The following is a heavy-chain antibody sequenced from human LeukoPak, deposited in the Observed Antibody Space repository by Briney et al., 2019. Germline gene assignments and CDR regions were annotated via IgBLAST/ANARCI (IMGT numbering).Heavy chain of an antibody. CDR1: GGSISNYF. J-gene: IGHJ6*03. D-gene: IGHD2-15*01. V-gene: IGHV4-59*01. CDR3: ARFPGSAEYRHYYYMDV. CDR2: IYYSGSS. Sequence: SETLSLTCTVSGGSISNYFWSWIRQPPGKGQESIGYIYYSGSSDYNPSLKSRVTISVDTSKNQFSLKLSSVTAADTAVYYCARFPGSAEYRHYYYMDVWGKGTTVTVSS.